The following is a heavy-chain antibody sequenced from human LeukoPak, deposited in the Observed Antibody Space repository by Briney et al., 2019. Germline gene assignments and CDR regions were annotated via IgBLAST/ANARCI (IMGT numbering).Heavy chain of an antibody. CDR2: INQDESQK. J-gene: IGHJ4*02. Sequence: QSGGSLRLSCAASGFTLSSYWMSWVRQAPGKGLEWVANINQDESQKYFVDSVKGRFTISRDNAKNSVYLQMNSPRAEDTAVYYCARQPFDFWGQGTLVTVSS. V-gene: IGHV3-7*01. CDR3: ARQPFDF. CDR1: GFTLSSYW.